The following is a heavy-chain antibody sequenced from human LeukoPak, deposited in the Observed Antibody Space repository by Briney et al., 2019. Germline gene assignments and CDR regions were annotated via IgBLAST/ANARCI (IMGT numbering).Heavy chain of an antibody. CDR2: INHSGST. D-gene: IGHD3-22*01. CDR1: GGSFSGYY. J-gene: IGHJ5*02. V-gene: IGHV4-34*01. Sequence: SETLSLTCAVYGGSFSGYYWSWLRQPPGKGLEWIGEINHSGSTYYNPSLKSRVTISVDTSKNQFSLKLSSVTAADTAVYFCARDAAGEGRLVITWFDPWGQGTLVTVSS. CDR3: ARDAAGEGRLVITWFDP.